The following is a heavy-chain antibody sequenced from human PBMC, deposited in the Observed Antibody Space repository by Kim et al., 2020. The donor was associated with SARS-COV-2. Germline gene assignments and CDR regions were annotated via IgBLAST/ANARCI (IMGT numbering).Heavy chain of an antibody. D-gene: IGHD2-2*01. CDR3: AKHSRIVVVPAAVLA. J-gene: IGHJ4*02. CDR2: IYYSGST. V-gene: IGHV4-39*01. Sequence: SETLSLTCTVSGGSISSSSYYWVWIRQPPGKGLEWIGSIYYSGSTYYNSSLKSRVTISVDTSKNQFSLKLSSVTAADTAVYYCAKHSRIVVVPAAVLAWGQGTLVTVSS. CDR1: GGSISSSSYY.